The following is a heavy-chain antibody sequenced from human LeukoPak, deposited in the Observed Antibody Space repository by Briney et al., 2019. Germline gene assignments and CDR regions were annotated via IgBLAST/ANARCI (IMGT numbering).Heavy chain of an antibody. V-gene: IGHV1-69*13. CDR1: GGTFSSYA. D-gene: IGHD4-17*01. Sequence: GASVKVSCKASGGTFSSYAISWVRQAPGQGLEWMGGIIPIFGTANYAQKFQGRVTITADESTSTAYMELSSLRSEDTAVYYCAREEMGDYATGYWGQGTLVTVSS. CDR2: IIPIFGTA. J-gene: IGHJ4*02. CDR3: AREEMGDYATGY.